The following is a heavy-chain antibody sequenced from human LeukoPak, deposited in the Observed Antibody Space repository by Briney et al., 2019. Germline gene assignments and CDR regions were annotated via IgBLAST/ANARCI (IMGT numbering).Heavy chain of an antibody. D-gene: IGHD6-19*01. CDR1: GFTFSSYG. Sequence: GRSLRLSCAASGFTFSSYGMHWVRQAPGKGLEWVAVISYDGSNKYYADSVKGRFTISRDNSKNTLYLQMNSLRAEDTAVYYCAKEEARDDRHFIAVGVHFDYWGQGTLVTVSS. CDR2: ISYDGSNK. J-gene: IGHJ4*02. CDR3: AKEEARDDRHFIAVGVHFDY. V-gene: IGHV3-30*18.